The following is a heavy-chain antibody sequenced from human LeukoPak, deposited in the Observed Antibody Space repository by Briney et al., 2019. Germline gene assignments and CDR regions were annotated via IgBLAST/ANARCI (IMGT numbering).Heavy chain of an antibody. D-gene: IGHD3-16*01. V-gene: IGHV1-69*04. Sequence: SVKVPCKASGGTFSSYAISWVRQAPGQGLEWMGRIIPILGIANYAQKFQGRVTITADKSTSTAYMELSSLRSEDTAVYYCARADRGAHHDYWGQGTLVTVSS. CDR3: ARADRGAHHDY. CDR2: IIPILGIA. J-gene: IGHJ4*02. CDR1: GGTFSSYA.